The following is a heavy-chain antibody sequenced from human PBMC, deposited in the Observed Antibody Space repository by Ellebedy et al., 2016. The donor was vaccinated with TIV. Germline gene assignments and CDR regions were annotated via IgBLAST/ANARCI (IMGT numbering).Heavy chain of an antibody. CDR1: GFNFRSYW. CDR3: ARRASYGDYAVQVNPWFDP. J-gene: IGHJ5*02. CDR2: IRQEGDEI. Sequence: GGSLRLSCAASGFNFRSYWMTWVRQAPGKGLEWVAKIRQEGDEIYYVESVKGRFTISRDNAKNSLFLQMNRLRVEETAVYYCARRASYGDYAVQVNPWFDPWGQGTLVTVSS. V-gene: IGHV3-7*01. D-gene: IGHD4-17*01.